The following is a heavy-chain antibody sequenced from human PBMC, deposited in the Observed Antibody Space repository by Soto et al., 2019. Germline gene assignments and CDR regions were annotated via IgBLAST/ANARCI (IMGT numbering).Heavy chain of an antibody. V-gene: IGHV1-18*01. CDR3: ARSPGYDFWSGYYEGNWFDP. CDR2: ISAYNGNT. Sequence: ASVKVSCKASGYTFTSYGISWVRQAPGQGLEWMGWISAYNGNTNYAQKLQGRVTMTTDTSTSTAYMELRSLRSDDTAVCYCARSPGYDFWSGYYEGNWFDPWGQGTLVTVSS. CDR1: GYTFTSYG. D-gene: IGHD3-3*01. J-gene: IGHJ5*02.